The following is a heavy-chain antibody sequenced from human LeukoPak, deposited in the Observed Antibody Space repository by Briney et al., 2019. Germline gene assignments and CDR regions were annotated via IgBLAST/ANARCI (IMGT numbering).Heavy chain of an antibody. J-gene: IGHJ4*02. CDR1: GYTFTSYG. D-gene: IGHD6-19*01. V-gene: IGHV1-18*01. CDR2: ISTYNGKT. CDR3: ARDVGSSGWYTFDY. Sequence: ASVKVSCKASGYTFTSYGISWVRQAPGQGLEWMGYISTYNGKTNYAQKLQGRVTMTTDTSTSTAYMELRSLRSDDTAVYYCARDVGSSGWYTFDYRGQGTLVTVSS.